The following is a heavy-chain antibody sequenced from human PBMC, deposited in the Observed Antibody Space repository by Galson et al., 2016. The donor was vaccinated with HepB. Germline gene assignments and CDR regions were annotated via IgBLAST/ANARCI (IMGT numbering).Heavy chain of an antibody. Sequence: SVKVSCKASGYTFTNYGINWVRQAPGQGLEWMGWINPYNGNTRHAHNFQGRITLTTDTSTSTAYMELRSLRGDDTAIYYCARDRYQTYGYGIFQFDSWDQGTQVTVSS. J-gene: IGHJ4*02. D-gene: IGHD5-18*01. CDR3: ARDRYQTYGYGIFQFDS. CDR1: GYTFTNYG. CDR2: INPYNGNT. V-gene: IGHV1-18*01.